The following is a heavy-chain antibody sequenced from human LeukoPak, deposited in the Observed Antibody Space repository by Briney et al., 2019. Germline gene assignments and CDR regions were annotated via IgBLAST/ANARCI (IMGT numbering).Heavy chain of an antibody. V-gene: IGHV4-34*01. CDR3: ARHVSFGELLS. CDR2: INHSGST. Sequence: PSETLSLTCAVYGGSLSGYYWNWIRQPPGKGLEWIGDINHSGSTSYNPSLKSRVTISGDTSKNQFYLKLRSVTAADTAVYYCARHVSFGELLSWGQGTLVTVSS. D-gene: IGHD3-10*01. CDR1: GGSLSGYY. J-gene: IGHJ5*02.